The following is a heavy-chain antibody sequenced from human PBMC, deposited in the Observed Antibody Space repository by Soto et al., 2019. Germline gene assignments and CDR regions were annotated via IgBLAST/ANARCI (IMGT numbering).Heavy chain of an antibody. D-gene: IGHD5-18*01. CDR2: INPNSGGT. J-gene: IGHJ4*02. CDR1: GYTFTGYY. V-gene: IGHV1-2*04. CDR3: ARGRSYSYGPKCN. Sequence: GASVKVSCKASGYTFTGYYMHWVRQAPGQGLEWMGWINPNSGGTNYAQKFQGWVTMTRDTSISTAYMELSRLRSDDTAGYYCARGRSYSYGPKCNWGQGTLVTVSS.